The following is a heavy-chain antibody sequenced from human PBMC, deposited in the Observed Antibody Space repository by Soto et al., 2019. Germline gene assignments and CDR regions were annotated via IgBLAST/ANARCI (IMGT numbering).Heavy chain of an antibody. V-gene: IGHV1-69*12. CDR1: GGTFSSYA. J-gene: IGHJ5*02. CDR2: IIPIFGTA. CDR3: ARVGGSYSSVWTGWFGP. Sequence: QVQLVQSGAEVKKPGSSVKVSCKASGGTFSSYAISWVRQAPGQGLEWMGGIIPIFGTANYAQKFQGRVTFSAVESRRAAYFELSSLRSEDTAVDYCARVGGSYSSVWTGWFGPWGQGNLVTVSS. D-gene: IGHD6-19*01.